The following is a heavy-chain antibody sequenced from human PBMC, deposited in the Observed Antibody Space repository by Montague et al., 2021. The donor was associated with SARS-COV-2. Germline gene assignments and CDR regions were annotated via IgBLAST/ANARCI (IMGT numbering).Heavy chain of an antibody. J-gene: IGHJ4*02. CDR3: ARDGGLYSSSWYLGYFDY. V-gene: IGHV6-1*01. CDR1: GDSVSSNNAA. D-gene: IGHD6-13*01. Sequence: CAISGDSVSSNNAAWNWIRQSPSRGLEWLGRANYRSKWYNDYAVSVKSRITINPDTSRNQFSLQLNSVTPEDTAVYYCARDGGLYSSSWYLGYFDYWGQGTLVTVSS. CDR2: ANYRSKWYN.